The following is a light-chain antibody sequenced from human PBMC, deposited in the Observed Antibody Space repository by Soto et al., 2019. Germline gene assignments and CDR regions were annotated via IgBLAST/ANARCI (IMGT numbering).Light chain of an antibody. V-gene: IGKV1-39*01. CDR3: QQCYTASR. J-gene: IGKJ2*03. CDR1: QSIGSY. Sequence: DIQMTQSPSSLSASVGDRVTITCRASQSIGSYLNWYQQKPGKAPKLLIHAATALQGGVASRFSGSESWTHFSLTISSLQPEDFATYSCQQCYTASRFCQGTRLEIK. CDR2: AAT.